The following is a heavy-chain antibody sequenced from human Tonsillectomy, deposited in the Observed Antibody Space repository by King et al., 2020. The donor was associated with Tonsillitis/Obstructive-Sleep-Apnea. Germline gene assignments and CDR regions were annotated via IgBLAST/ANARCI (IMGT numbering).Heavy chain of an antibody. CDR2: ISGSGDIT. Sequence: VQLVESGGGLVQPGGSLRLSCAASGVTFSNYAMTWVRQAPGKGLEWVSAISGSGDITYYADSVKGRFTISRDNSKNTLYLQMNSLRAEDTAVYYCAKELSGSSSSWYHFDYWGQGTLVTVSS. CDR3: AKELSGSSSSWYHFDY. V-gene: IGHV3-23*04. CDR1: GVTFSNYA. J-gene: IGHJ4*02. D-gene: IGHD6-13*01.